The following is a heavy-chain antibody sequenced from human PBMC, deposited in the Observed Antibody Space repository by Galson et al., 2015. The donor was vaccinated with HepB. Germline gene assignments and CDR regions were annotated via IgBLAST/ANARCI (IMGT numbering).Heavy chain of an antibody. D-gene: IGHD3-10*01. V-gene: IGHV3-48*02. Sequence: SLRLSCAASGFTFSSYSMNWVRQAPGKGLEWVSYISSSSSTIYYADSVKGRFTISRDNAKNSLYLQMNSLRDEDTAVYYCARDRWSPRITMQGGAFDIWGQGTMVTVSS. J-gene: IGHJ3*02. CDR1: GFTFSSYS. CDR3: ARDRWSPRITMQGGAFDI. CDR2: ISSSSSTI.